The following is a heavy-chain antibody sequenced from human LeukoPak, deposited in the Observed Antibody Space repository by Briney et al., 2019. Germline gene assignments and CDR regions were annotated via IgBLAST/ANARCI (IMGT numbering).Heavy chain of an antibody. D-gene: IGHD3-22*01. Sequence: PSETLSLTCTVSGGSISSYYWSWIRQPPGKGLEWIGYIYYSGSTNYNPSLKSRVTISVDTSKNQFSLKLSSVTAADTAVYYCASDSSGYYFNYWGQGTLVTVSS. CDR3: ASDSSGYYFNY. CDR1: GGSISSYY. CDR2: IYYSGST. V-gene: IGHV4-59*01. J-gene: IGHJ4*02.